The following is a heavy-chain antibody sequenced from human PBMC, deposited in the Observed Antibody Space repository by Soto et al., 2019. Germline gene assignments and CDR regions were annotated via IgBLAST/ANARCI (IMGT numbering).Heavy chain of an antibody. Sequence: PSETLSLTCTVSGGYVSSGNYYWSWIRQPPGKGLEWIGYIFHTGTTNYNPSLKSRVTISLDTSMNQFSLKLSSVTPADTAVYYCTRAPVSGSYCFDFWGQGTPVTVSS. V-gene: IGHV4-61*01. J-gene: IGHJ4*02. D-gene: IGHD1-26*01. CDR2: IFHTGTT. CDR3: TRAPVSGSYCFDF. CDR1: GGYVSSGNYY.